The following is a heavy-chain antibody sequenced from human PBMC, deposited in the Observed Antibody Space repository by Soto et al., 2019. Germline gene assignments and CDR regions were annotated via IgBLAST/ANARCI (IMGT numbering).Heavy chain of an antibody. V-gene: IGHV4-59*01. CDR1: GGSISSYY. Sequence: SETLSLTCTLSGGSISSYYWSWIRQPPGKGLEWIGYIYYSGSTNYNPSLKSRVTISVDTSKNQFSLKLSSATAADTAVYYCARARWLARRDPPLYYYYYGMDVWGQGTTVTVS. CDR3: ARARWLARRDPPLYYYYYGMDV. D-gene: IGHD6-19*01. J-gene: IGHJ6*02. CDR2: IYYSGST.